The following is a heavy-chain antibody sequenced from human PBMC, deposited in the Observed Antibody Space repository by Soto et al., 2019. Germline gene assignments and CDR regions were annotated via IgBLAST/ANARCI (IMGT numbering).Heavy chain of an antibody. Sequence: QVQLQESGPRLVEASQTLSLTCTVSNASITSSGYYWSWVRQPPGKRLEWIGYIYHSGSTFYSPSLRSRLTMSVDTSKNQFSLTLRSVTAADTAVYHCARMSGTYYVPDYWGQGTLDTVSS. CDR2: IYHSGST. V-gene: IGHV4-31*03. CDR3: ARMSGTYYVPDY. D-gene: IGHD1-26*01. CDR1: NASITSSGYY. J-gene: IGHJ4*02.